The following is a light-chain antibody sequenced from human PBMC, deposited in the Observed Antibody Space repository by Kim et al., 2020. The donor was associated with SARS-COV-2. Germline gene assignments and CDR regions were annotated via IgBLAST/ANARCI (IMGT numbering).Light chain of an antibody. CDR1: QDISNY. V-gene: IGKV1-33*01. J-gene: IGKJ5*01. CDR3: QQYDNLLIT. Sequence: ASVGDRVTTTCQASQDISNYLNWYQQKPGKAPKLLIYDASNLETVVPSRFSGSGSGTDFTFTISSLQPEDIATYYCQQYDNLLITFGQGTRLEIK. CDR2: DAS.